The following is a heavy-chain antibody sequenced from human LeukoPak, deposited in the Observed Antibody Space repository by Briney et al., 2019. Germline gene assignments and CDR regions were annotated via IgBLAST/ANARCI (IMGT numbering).Heavy chain of an antibody. Sequence: GGSLRLSCAASGFTFSSYAMHWVRQAPGKGLEWVAVISYDGSNKYYADSVKGRFTISRDNSKNTLYLQMNSLRAEDTAVYYCARMIAAAGNWFDPWGQGTLVTVSS. CDR3: ARMIAAAGNWFDP. CDR2: ISYDGSNK. V-gene: IGHV3-30*04. J-gene: IGHJ5*02. CDR1: GFTFSSYA. D-gene: IGHD6-13*01.